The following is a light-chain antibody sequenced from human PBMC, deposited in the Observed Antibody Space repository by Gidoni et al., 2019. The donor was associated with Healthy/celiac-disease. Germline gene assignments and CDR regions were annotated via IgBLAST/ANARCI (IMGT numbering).Light chain of an antibody. Sequence: SSEPARGRAVSVGVGQTVRIKGQGDSLRSYYASWYQQKPGQAPVLVIYGKNNRPSGIPDRFSGSSSGNTASLTITGAQAEDEADYYCNSRDSSGNHVVFGGGTKLTVL. CDR1: SLRSYY. J-gene: IGLJ2*01. CDR3: NSRDSSGNHVV. V-gene: IGLV3-19*01. CDR2: GKN.